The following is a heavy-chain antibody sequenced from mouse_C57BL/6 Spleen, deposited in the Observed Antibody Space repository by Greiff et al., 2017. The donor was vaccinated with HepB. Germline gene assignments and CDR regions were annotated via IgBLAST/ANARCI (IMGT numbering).Heavy chain of an antibody. CDR1: GFNIKDDY. V-gene: IGHV14-4*01. CDR2: IDPENGDT. J-gene: IGHJ3*01. CDR3: TVWDEGFAY. D-gene: IGHD4-1*01. Sequence: EVKLMESGAELVRPGASVKLSCTASGFNIKDDYMHWVKQRPEQGLEWIGWIDPENGDTEYASKFQGKATITADTSSNKAYLQLSSLTSEDTAVYYCTVWDEGFAYWGQGTLVTVSA.